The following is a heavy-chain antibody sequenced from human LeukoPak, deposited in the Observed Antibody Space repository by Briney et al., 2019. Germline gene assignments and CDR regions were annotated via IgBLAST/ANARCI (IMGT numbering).Heavy chain of an antibody. CDR3: ARDGYNWNYYWGVDP. CDR2: IKHSGIR. V-gene: IGHV4-34*01. CDR1: GGSFSGHY. D-gene: IGHD1-7*01. Sequence: SETLSLTCAVYGGSFSGHYWNWIRQPPGKGLEWIGEIKHSGIRNYNPSLKSRVTISLDTSKNQFSLKLNSVTAADTAMYYCARDGYNWNYYWGVDPWGQGTLVTVSS. J-gene: IGHJ5*02.